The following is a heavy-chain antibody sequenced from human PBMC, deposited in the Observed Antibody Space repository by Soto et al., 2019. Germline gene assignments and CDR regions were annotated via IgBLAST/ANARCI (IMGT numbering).Heavy chain of an antibody. V-gene: IGHV4-34*01. CDR3: ARGRGGSNYYYYMDV. CDR1: GGSFSDYY. Sequence: SETLSLTCAVYGGSFSDYYWSWIRQPPGKGLEWIGEINHGGNTNYNPSLKSRVTLSVDTSKNQFSLKLSSVTAADTAVYYCARGRGGSNYYYYMDVWGPGTAVTVSS. CDR2: INHGGNT. D-gene: IGHD3-16*01. J-gene: IGHJ6*03.